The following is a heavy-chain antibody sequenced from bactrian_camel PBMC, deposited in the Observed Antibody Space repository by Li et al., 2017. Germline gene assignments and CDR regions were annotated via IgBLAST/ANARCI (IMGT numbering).Heavy chain of an antibody. J-gene: IGHJ4*01. CDR3: ATTRRLYGGPGLDYNY. CDR1: EFTFDGAN. V-gene: IGHV3S60*01. CDR2: IGAVGNI. Sequence: HVQLVESGGGSVQTGGSLRLSCTASEFTFDGANIGWFRQAPGKEREFVSGIGAVGNITYTDSVKGRFTASRDNAKNTVYLQMNSLKSEDTALYYCATTRRLYGGPGLDYNYWGQGTQVTVS. D-gene: IGHD2*01.